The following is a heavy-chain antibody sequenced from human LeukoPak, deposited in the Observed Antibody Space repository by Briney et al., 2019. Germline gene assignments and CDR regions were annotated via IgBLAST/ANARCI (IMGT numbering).Heavy chain of an antibody. Sequence: SETLSLTCTVSGGSISSYYWSWIRQPPGKGLEWIGYIYYSGSTNYNPSLKSRVTISVDTSKNQFSLKLSSVTAADTAVYYCARLIGIAAAGIECWGQGTLVTVSS. CDR3: ARLIGIAAAGIEC. CDR1: GGSISSYY. D-gene: IGHD6-13*01. CDR2: IYYSGST. V-gene: IGHV4-59*08. J-gene: IGHJ4*02.